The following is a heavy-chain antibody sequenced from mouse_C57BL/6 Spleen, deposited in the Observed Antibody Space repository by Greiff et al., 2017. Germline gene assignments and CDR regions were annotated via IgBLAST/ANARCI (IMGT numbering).Heavy chain of an antibody. J-gene: IGHJ4*01. CDR3: ARSGGGLLLAMDY. Sequence: VQLQQPGTELVKPGASVKLSCKASGYTFTSYWMHWVKQRPGQGLEWIGNINPSNGGTNYNEKFKSKATLTVYKSSSTAYMQLSSLTSEDSAVYYCARSGGGLLLAMDYWGQGTSVTVSS. CDR2: INPSNGGT. V-gene: IGHV1-53*01. CDR1: GYTFTSYW. D-gene: IGHD2-3*01.